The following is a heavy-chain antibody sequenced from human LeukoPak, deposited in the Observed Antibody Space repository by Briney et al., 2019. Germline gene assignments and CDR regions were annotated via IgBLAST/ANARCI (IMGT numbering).Heavy chain of an antibody. D-gene: IGHD3-10*01. CDR3: ARGGEDAFDI. V-gene: IGHV3-53*01. J-gene: IGHJ3*02. CDR1: GFTVSSNY. Sequence: GGSLRLSCAASGFTVSSNYMSWVRQAPGKGLEWVSVIYSGGSTYYADCVKSRFTISRDNSKYTLYLQMNSLKAEDTAVYYCARGGEDAFDIWGEGTMVTVSS. CDR2: IYSGGST.